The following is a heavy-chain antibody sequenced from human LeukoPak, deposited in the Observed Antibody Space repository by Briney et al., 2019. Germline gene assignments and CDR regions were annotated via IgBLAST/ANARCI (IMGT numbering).Heavy chain of an antibody. J-gene: IGHJ4*02. CDR2: IYHSGST. V-gene: IGHV4-4*02. D-gene: IGHD3-22*01. CDR3: ARVAQLSYYYDGSGYYFLDY. CDR1: GGSISSSNW. Sequence: SETLSLTCSVSGGSISSSNWWSWVRQPPGKGLEWIGEIYHSGSTNYNPSLKSRVTISVDKSKNQFSLKLSSVTAADTAVYYCARVAQLSYYYDGSGYYFLDYWGQGTLVTVSS.